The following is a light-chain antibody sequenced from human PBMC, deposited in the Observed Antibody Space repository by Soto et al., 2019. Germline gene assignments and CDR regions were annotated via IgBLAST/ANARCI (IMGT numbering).Light chain of an antibody. CDR2: GAS. J-gene: IGKJ4*01. CDR3: QRGSSPLT. V-gene: IGKV3-20*01. Sequence: EIVLTQSPGTLSLSPGERATLSCRASQSVSSSYLAWYQQKPGQAPRLLVYGASSRATGTPDRFSGSGSGADFTLTISRLEPEDFAVYYCQRGSSPLTFGGGTKVEIK. CDR1: QSVSSSY.